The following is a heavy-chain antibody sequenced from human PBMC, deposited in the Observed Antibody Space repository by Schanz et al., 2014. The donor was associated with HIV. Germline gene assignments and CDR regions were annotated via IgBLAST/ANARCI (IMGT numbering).Heavy chain of an antibody. CDR2: ISYDGSNK. CDR3: ARGSGPYYYYYGMDV. J-gene: IGHJ6*02. CDR1: GFTFSNFA. Sequence: QAQLVESGGGVVQPGTSLRLSCAASGFTFSNFAMHWVRQAPGKGLEWVAVISYDGSNKYYADSVKGRFTISRDNSKNTLYLQMNSLRADDTAVYYCARGSGPYYYYYGMDVWGQGTTVTVSS. D-gene: IGHD3-10*01. V-gene: IGHV3-33*05.